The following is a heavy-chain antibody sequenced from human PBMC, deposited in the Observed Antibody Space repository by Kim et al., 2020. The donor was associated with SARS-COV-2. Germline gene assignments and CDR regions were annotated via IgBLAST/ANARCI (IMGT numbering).Heavy chain of an antibody. CDR2: ITKSSTTI. Sequence: GGSLRLSCATSGFTFSAYDMNWVRRAPGKGLEWLSFITKSSTTIYYADSVKGRFTISRDNAKNSLNLQMNSLRDEDTALYYCVRDRMGGAFDIWGQGTMVTVSS. V-gene: IGHV3-48*02. J-gene: IGHJ3*02. CDR3: VRDRMGGAFDI. D-gene: IGHD3-16*01. CDR1: GFTFSAYD.